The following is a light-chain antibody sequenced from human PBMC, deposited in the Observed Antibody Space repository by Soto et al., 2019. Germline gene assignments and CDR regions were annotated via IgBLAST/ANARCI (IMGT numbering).Light chain of an antibody. V-gene: IGKV1-5*01. CDR3: QQYNSYLWT. J-gene: IGKJ1*01. CDR2: DSS. CDR1: QSISSW. Sequence: DIQMTQSPSTLSASVGDRVTITCRASQSISSWLAWYQQKPGRAPKLLIYDSSSLESGVPSRFSGSGSGTDFTLTISSLQPDDFATYYCQQYNSYLWTFGQGTKVDI.